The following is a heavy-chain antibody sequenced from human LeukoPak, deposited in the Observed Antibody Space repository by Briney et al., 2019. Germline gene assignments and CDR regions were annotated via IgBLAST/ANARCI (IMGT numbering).Heavy chain of an antibody. D-gene: IGHD7-27*01. CDR2: IKQDGSEK. J-gene: IGHJ4*02. CDR1: GFTFSNDW. V-gene: IGHV3-7*01. CDR3: ARDVNWGYFDY. Sequence: GGSLRLSCAASGFTFSNDWMSWVRQAPGKGLEWVANIKQDGSEKSFVDSVKGRFTISRDNAKNSLYLQMNSLRAEDTAVYYCARDVNWGYFDYWGQGTLVTVSS.